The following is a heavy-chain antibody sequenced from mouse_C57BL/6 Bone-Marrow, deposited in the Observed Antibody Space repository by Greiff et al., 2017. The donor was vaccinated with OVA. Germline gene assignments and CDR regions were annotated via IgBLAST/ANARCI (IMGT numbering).Heavy chain of an antibody. CDR3: ARHGHYGSSPYWYFDV. D-gene: IGHD1-1*01. V-gene: IGHV5-2*01. CDR2: INSDGGST. Sequence: EVKLVESGGGLVQPGESLKLSCESNEYEFPSHDMSWVRKTPEKRLELVAAINSDGGSTYYPDTMERRFIISRDNTKKTLYLQMSSLRSEDTALYYCARHGHYGSSPYWYFDVGGTGTTVTVSS. CDR1: EYEFPSHD. J-gene: IGHJ1*03.